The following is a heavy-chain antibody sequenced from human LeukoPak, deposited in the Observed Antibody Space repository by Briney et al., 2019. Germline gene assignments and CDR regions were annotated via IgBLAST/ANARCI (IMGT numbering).Heavy chain of an antibody. CDR3: ARQLNWAFDY. Sequence: PSATLSLTCTVSGGSISSYYWGWIRQPPGKGLEWIGYIYYSGSTYYNPSLKSRVTISVDTSKNQFSLKLSSVTAADTAVYYCARQLNWAFDYWGLGTLVTVSS. V-gene: IGHV4-59*04. J-gene: IGHJ4*02. D-gene: IGHD7-27*01. CDR1: GGSISSYY. CDR2: IYYSGST.